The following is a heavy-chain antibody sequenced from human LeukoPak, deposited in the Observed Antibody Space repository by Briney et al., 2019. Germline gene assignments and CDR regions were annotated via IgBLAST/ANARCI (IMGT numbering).Heavy chain of an antibody. CDR1: GGSISSSSYY. Sequence: PSETLSLTCTVSGGSISSSSYYWGWIRQPPGKGLEWIGSIYYSGSTYYNPSLKSRVTMSADTSKNQFSLKLSSVTAADTAVYYCARDQYYYDSSGYYGFDYWGQGTLVTVSS. V-gene: IGHV4-39*07. CDR3: ARDQYYYDSSGYYGFDY. J-gene: IGHJ4*02. D-gene: IGHD3-22*01. CDR2: IYYSGST.